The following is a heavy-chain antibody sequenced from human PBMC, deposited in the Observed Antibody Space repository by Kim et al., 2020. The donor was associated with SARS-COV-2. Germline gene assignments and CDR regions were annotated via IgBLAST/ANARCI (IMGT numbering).Heavy chain of an antibody. D-gene: IGHD3-3*01. CDR1: GYTFTSYG. V-gene: IGHV1-18*01. J-gene: IGHJ4*02. Sequence: ASVKVSCKASGYTFTSYGISWVRQAPGQGLEWMGWISAYNGNTNYAQKLQGRVTMTTDTSTSTAYMELRSLRSDDTAVYYCARDPWVPGGDFWSGYFDRDILTGYHFDYWGQGTLVTVSS. CDR3: ARDPWVPGGDFWSGYFDRDILTGYHFDY. CDR2: ISAYNGNT.